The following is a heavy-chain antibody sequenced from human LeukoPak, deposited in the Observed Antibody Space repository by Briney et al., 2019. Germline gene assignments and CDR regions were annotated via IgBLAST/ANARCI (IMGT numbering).Heavy chain of an antibody. CDR2: IYYSGTT. V-gene: IGHV4-39*02. Sequence: SETLSLTCTVSDDSISNNNYYWGWIRQPPGKGLEWIGSIYYSGTTYYNPSLKSRVTISVDTSKNQFSLKLSSVTAADTAVYYCARDMVLFPYNWFDPWGQGILVTVSS. CDR1: DDSISNNNYY. J-gene: IGHJ5*02. D-gene: IGHD3-10*01. CDR3: ARDMVLFPYNWFDP.